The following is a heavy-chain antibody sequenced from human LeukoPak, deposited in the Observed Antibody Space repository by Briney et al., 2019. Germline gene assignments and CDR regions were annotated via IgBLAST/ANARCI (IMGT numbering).Heavy chain of an antibody. V-gene: IGHV1-69*13. J-gene: IGHJ4*02. D-gene: IGHD2-2*01. Sequence: AASVKVSCKASGGTFSSYAISWVRQAPGQGLEWMGGIIPIFGTANYAQKFQGRVTITADESTSTAYMELSSLRSEDTAVYYGARLYCSSTSCLWGQGTLVTVSS. CDR1: GGTFSSYA. CDR2: IIPIFGTA. CDR3: ARLYCSSTSCL.